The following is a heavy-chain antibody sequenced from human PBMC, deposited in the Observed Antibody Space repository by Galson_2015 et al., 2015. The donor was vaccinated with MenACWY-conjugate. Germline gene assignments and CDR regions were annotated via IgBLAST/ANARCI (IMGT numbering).Heavy chain of an antibody. CDR1: GFTFSSYA. Sequence: SLRLSCAASGFTFSSYAMHWVRQAPGKGLEWVSSIRGGGGSTNYADSVKGRFTISRDNSKNTLYLQMNSLRAEDTAVYFCAKRGVYGSGTFYTNNWFDPWGQGTLVTVSS. D-gene: IGHD3-10*01. CDR2: IRGGGGST. V-gene: IGHV3-23*01. J-gene: IGHJ5*02. CDR3: AKRGVYGSGTFYTNNWFDP.